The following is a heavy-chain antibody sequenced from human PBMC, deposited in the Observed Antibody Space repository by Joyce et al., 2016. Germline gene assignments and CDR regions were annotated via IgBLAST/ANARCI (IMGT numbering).Heavy chain of an antibody. Sequence: EVQLVESGGGLVKPGGSVRLFCAASGFAFSTYTMSWVRQAPGKGLGWVSSISDNSRFIYYADSLKGRFTISRDNAKNSLYLQMNSLRTEDTAVYYCGRVDPTEQPIDYWGQGTLVTVSS. V-gene: IGHV3-21*01. CDR2: ISDNSRFI. D-gene: IGHD6-13*01. CDR3: GRVDPTEQPIDY. J-gene: IGHJ4*02. CDR1: GFAFSTYT.